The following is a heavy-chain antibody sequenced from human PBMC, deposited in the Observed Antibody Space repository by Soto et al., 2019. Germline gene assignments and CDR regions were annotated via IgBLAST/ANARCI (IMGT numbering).Heavy chain of an antibody. D-gene: IGHD6-6*01. J-gene: IGHJ4*02. Sequence: EVQLLESGGALVQPGGSLRLSSAASGLTFSNYGMSWVRQAPGKGLEWVSTITSGGSTYSADSVKGRFTISRDNSKNTLHLQRNTLRAEDTAVYYCAKKGEYSSSSGNYFFDYWGQGILVTVSS. CDR1: GLTFSNYG. CDR3: AKKGEYSSSSGNYFFDY. CDR2: ITSGGST. V-gene: IGHV3-23*01.